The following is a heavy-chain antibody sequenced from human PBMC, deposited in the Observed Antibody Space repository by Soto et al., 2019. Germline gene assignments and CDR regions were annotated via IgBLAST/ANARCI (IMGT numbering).Heavy chain of an antibody. Sequence: QVQLVQSGAEVKEPGASVKVSCKASGYIFTNYGISWVRQAPGQGLEWMGWVSAYDGNTNYAQKFQGRVTMTTDTSTSTAYIDLRSLRYDDTAVYYCARERSSSDYWGQGTLVTVSS. J-gene: IGHJ4*02. V-gene: IGHV1-18*01. CDR2: VSAYDGNT. CDR3: ARERSSSDY. CDR1: GYIFTNYG. D-gene: IGHD2-2*01.